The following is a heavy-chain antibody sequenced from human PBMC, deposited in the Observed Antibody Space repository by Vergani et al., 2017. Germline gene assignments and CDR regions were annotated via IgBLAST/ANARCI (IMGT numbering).Heavy chain of an antibody. V-gene: IGHV1-69*12. CDR3: ARALLCSGGSCYYDYGMDV. J-gene: IGHJ6*02. D-gene: IGHD2-15*01. CDR2: IIPIFGTA. CDR1: GGTFSIYA. Sequence: QVQLVQSGAEVKKPGSSVKVSCKASGGTFSIYAISCVRQAPGQGLEWMGGIIPIFGTANYAQKFEGRVTITADESTSTAYMELSSLRSEDTAVYYCARALLCSGGSCYYDYGMDVWGQGTTVTVSS.